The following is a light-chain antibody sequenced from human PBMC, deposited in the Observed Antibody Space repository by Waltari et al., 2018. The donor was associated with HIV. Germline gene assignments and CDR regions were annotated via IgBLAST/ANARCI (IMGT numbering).Light chain of an antibody. J-gene: IGLJ3*02. CDR3: GTWDRSLSAAV. V-gene: IGLV1-51*01. Sequence: QSVLPQPPSVSAAPGPKVTISCPGSTSNIGNDYVSWYQHVPGAAPRLLIYDNNKRPSGIPDRFSGSRSGTSATLGITGLQTGDEAHYYCGTWDRSLSAAVFGGGTKLTVL. CDR1: TSNIGNDY. CDR2: DNN.